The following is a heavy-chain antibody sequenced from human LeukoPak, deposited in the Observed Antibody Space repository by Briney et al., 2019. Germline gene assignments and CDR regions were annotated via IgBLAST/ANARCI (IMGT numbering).Heavy chain of an antibody. D-gene: IGHD1-26*01. V-gene: IGHV3-23*01. CDR2: ISGSGGSA. Sequence: PGGSLRLSCAASGFTFSSYGMSWVRQAPGKGLEWVSAISGSGGSAYYADSVKGRFTISRDNAKNSLYLQMNSLRAEDTAVYYCARAPRVGATPDYWGQGTLVTVSS. CDR3: ARAPRVGATPDY. CDR1: GFTFSSYG. J-gene: IGHJ4*02.